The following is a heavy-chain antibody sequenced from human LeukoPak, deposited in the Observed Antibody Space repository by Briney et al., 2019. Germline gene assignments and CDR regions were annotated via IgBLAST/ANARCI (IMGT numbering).Heavy chain of an antibody. J-gene: IGHJ5*02. V-gene: IGHV4-30-4*01. CDR3: ARSWTPVVITTFGYWFDP. Sequence: SQTLSLTCTVSGGSISSGDYYWSWIRQPPGTGLEWIGYIYYSGSTYYNPSLKSRVTISVDTSKNQFSLKLSSVTAADTAVYYCARSWTPVVITTFGYWFDPWGQGTLVTVSS. CDR1: GGSISSGDYY. CDR2: IYYSGST. D-gene: IGHD3-22*01.